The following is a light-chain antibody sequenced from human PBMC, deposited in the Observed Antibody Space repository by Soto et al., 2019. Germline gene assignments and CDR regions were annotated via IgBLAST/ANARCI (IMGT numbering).Light chain of an antibody. CDR3: QQYNTWPWT. Sequence: EPLMTQSPATLSVSPGASATLYCRASQTISSSLAWYQQKPGQAPRLLIFGASPRATGVPAMFSGGGSGTLFTLTISTLQSEDFGVYDCQQYNTWPWTVGQGTKVDIK. CDR2: GAS. CDR1: QTISSS. V-gene: IGKV3-15*01. J-gene: IGKJ1*01.